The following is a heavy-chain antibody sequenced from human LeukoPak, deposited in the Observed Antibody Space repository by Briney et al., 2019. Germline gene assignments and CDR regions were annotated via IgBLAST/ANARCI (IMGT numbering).Heavy chain of an antibody. CDR1: GDSIRNSY. CDR2: RYYSGST. J-gene: IGHJ6*03. CDR3: ARGYYYMDL. Sequence: SETLSLTCTVSGDSIRNSYWSWIRQPPGKPLEWIGYRYYSGSTDSNPSLKSRVTMSIDTSENQFSLKLNSVTAAGTAVYYCARGYYYMDLWGEGTTVIVSS. V-gene: IGHV4-59*01.